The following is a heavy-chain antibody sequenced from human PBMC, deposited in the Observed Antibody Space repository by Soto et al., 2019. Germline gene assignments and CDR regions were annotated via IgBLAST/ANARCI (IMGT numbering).Heavy chain of an antibody. CDR3: ARAVAGNVADY. CDR2: MNPNSGNT. D-gene: IGHD6-19*01. Sequence: ASVKVSCTASVYTFTSYDINWVRQATGQGLEWMGWMNPNSGNTGYAQKFQGRVTMTRNTSISTAYMELSSLRSEDTAVYYCARAVAGNVADYWGQGTLVTVSS. CDR1: VYTFTSYD. J-gene: IGHJ4*02. V-gene: IGHV1-8*01.